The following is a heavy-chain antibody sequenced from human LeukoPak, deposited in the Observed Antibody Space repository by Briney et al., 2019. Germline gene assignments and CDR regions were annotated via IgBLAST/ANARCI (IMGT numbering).Heavy chain of an antibody. CDR2: ISGSGGST. D-gene: IGHD3-22*01. CDR1: GFTFSSYA. CDR3: AWSVYDSSGYYSPLGY. V-gene: IGHV3-23*01. Sequence: GGSLRLSCAASGFTFSSYAMSWVRQAPGKGLEWVSAISGSGGSTYYADSVKGRFTISRDNSKNTLYLQMNSLRAEDTAVYYCAWSVYDSSGYYSPLGYWGQGTLVIVSS. J-gene: IGHJ4*02.